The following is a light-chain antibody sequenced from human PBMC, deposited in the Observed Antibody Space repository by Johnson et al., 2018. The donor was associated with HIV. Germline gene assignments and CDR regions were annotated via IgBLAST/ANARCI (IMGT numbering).Light chain of an antibody. Sequence: QSVLTQPPSVSAAPGQKVTISCSGSSSNIGKNYVSWYQQLPGTAPKVLIYENNKRPSGIPDRFSGSKSGASATLGITGLQTGDEADYYCGTWDSSLSAGVFGTGTTCTVL. V-gene: IGLV1-51*02. CDR1: SSNIGKNY. J-gene: IGLJ1*01. CDR2: ENN. CDR3: GTWDSSLSAGV.